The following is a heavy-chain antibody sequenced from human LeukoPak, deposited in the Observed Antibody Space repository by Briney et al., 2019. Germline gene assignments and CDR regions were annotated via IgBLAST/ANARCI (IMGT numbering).Heavy chain of an antibody. V-gene: IGHV4-59*01. J-gene: IGHJ5*02. CDR2: THYSGST. D-gene: IGHD5-12*01. CDR3: ARDGPHVAQGWFDP. Sequence: SETLSLTCTVSGGSINSYYWSWIRQPPGKGLEWIGYTHYSGSTNYNPSLQSRVTISIDTSKNQFSLKLSSVTAADTAVYYCARDGPHVAQGWFDPWGQGSLVTVSS. CDR1: GGSINSYY.